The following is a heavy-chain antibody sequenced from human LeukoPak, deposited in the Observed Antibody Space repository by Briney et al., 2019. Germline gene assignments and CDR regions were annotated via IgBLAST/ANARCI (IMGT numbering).Heavy chain of an antibody. V-gene: IGHV7-4-1*02. J-gene: IGHJ6*02. Sequence: ASVKVSCKASGYTFTSYAMNWVRQAPGQGLEWMGWINTNTGNPTYAQGFTGRFVFSLDTSVSTAYLQISSLKAEDTAVYYCARAAPAAAGAPYYYYYGMDVWGQGTTVTVSS. D-gene: IGHD6-13*01. CDR1: GYTFTSYA. CDR3: ARAAPAAAGAPYYYYYGMDV. CDR2: INTNTGNP.